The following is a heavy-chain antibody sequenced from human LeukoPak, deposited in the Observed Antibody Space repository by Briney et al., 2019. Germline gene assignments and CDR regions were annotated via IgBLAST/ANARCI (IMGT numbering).Heavy chain of an antibody. D-gene: IGHD3-22*01. CDR3: ARETSGYYYKSYFDY. J-gene: IGHJ4*02. V-gene: IGHV3-23*01. CDR1: GFTFSSYG. Sequence: GGSLRLSCAASGFTFSSYGMSWVPQAPGKGLEWVSAISGSGGSTNYADSVKGRFTISRDNAKNTLYLQMNSLRAEDTAVYYCARETSGYYYKSYFDYWGQGTLVTVSS. CDR2: ISGSGGST.